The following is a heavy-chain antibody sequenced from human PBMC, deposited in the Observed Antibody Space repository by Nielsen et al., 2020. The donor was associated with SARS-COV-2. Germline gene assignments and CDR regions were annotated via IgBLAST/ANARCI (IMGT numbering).Heavy chain of an antibody. V-gene: IGHV3-7*01. CDR2: IKQDGSEK. CDR3: VRGSSVVIWSGYPVD. CDR1: GFTFSSYW. D-gene: IGHD3-3*01. J-gene: IGHJ4*02. Sequence: GESLKISCAASGFTFSSYWMNWVRQAPGKGLEWVANIKQDGSEKYYGDSVKGRFTISRDNAKNSLYLQKNSLRAEDTTVYYCVRGSSVVIWSGYPVDWGQGTLVTVSS.